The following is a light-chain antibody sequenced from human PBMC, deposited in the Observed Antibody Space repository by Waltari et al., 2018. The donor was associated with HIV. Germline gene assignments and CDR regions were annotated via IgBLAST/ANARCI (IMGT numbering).Light chain of an antibody. J-gene: IGLJ3*02. V-gene: IGLV2-8*01. CDR3: NSYAGSNNWV. CDR2: EVS. Sequence: QSALTQPPSASGPPGQSVTISCTETSSDVGGYNYVSWYQQHPGKAPKLMIYEVSKRPSGVPDRFSGSKSGNTASLTVSGLQAEDEADYYCNSYAGSNNWVFGGGTKLTVL. CDR1: SSDVGGYNY.